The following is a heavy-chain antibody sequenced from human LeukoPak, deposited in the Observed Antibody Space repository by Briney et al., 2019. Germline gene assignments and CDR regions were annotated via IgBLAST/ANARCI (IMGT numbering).Heavy chain of an antibody. CDR3: AREAGYSSSPGGYYFDY. Sequence: ASVKVSCKASGGTFSSYAISWVRQAPGQGLEWMGGIIPIFGTANYAQKFQGRVTITADESTSTAYMELSSLRSEDTAVYYCAREAGYSSSPGGYYFDYWGQGTLVTVSS. V-gene: IGHV1-69*13. D-gene: IGHD6-6*01. CDR1: GGTFSSYA. J-gene: IGHJ4*02. CDR2: IIPIFGTA.